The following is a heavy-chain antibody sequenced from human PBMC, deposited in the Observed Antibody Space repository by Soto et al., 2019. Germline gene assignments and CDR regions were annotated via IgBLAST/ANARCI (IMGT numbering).Heavy chain of an antibody. Sequence: SSETLSLTCAVYGGSFSGYYWSWIRQPPGKGLEWIGEINHSGSTNYNPSLKSRVTISVDTSKNQFPLKLSSVTAADTAVYYCARRRPGSSSLYYYYYYMDVWGKGTTVTVSS. J-gene: IGHJ6*03. CDR2: INHSGST. CDR1: GGSFSGYY. D-gene: IGHD6-6*01. V-gene: IGHV4-34*01. CDR3: ARRRPGSSSLYYYYYYMDV.